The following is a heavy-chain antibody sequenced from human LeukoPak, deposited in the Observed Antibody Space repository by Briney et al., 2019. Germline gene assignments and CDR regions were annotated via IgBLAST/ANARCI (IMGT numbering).Heavy chain of an antibody. D-gene: IGHD2-15*01. V-gene: IGHV3-23*01. Sequence: GGSLRLSCATSGFTFSGYAMNWVRQAPGKGLEWVSGISGSGITHYPNSVKGRFTISRDNSKNTLYLQMDSLRAEDTTVYYCAKGSGGSCYSGIDYWGQGTLVTVSS. CDR3: AKGSGGSCYSGIDY. CDR2: ISGSGIT. J-gene: IGHJ4*02. CDR1: GFTFSGYA.